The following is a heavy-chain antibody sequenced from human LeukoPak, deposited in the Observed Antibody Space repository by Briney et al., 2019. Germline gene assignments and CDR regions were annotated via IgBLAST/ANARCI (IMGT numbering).Heavy chain of an antibody. D-gene: IGHD2-2*01. CDR3: AIELRYCSSTSCRGNY. CDR2: IYYNGAT. CDR1: GGSISSSNYY. V-gene: IGHV4-39*01. J-gene: IGHJ4*02. Sequence: SETLSLTCTVSGGSISSSNYYWGWIRQPPGKGLEWMGTIYYNGATQYNPSLRSRVTISVDTSKNQFSLRLNSVTAADTAVYYCAIELRYCSSTSCRGNYWGQGTLITVSS.